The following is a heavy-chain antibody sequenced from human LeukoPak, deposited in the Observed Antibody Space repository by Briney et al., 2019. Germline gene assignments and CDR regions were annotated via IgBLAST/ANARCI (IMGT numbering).Heavy chain of an antibody. D-gene: IGHD6-19*01. V-gene: IGHV1-8*01. J-gene: IGHJ5*02. CDR3: ARMTVSGRDNWFDP. CDR1: GYTFTSYD. CDR2: LNPNSGNT. Sequence: ASVKVSCKASGYTFTSYDINWVRQATGQGLEWMGWLNPNSGNTGYAQKFQGRVTITRNTSINTAYMELSSLRSEDTAVYYCARMTVSGRDNWFDPWGQGTLVTVSS.